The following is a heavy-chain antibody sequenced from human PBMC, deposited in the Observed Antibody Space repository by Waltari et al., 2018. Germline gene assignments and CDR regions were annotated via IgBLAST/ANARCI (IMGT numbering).Heavy chain of an antibody. CDR1: GGTFSSYA. CDR3: ARAPSYSSSWYQFDY. D-gene: IGHD6-13*01. J-gene: IGHJ4*02. Sequence: QVQLVQSGAEVKKPGSSVKVSCKASGGTFSSYAISCVRQAPGQGLEWMGRIIPIFGTANYAQKFQGRVTITADKSTSTAYMELSSLRSEDTAVYYCARAPSYSSSWYQFDYWGQGTLVTVSS. V-gene: IGHV1-69*08. CDR2: IIPIFGTA.